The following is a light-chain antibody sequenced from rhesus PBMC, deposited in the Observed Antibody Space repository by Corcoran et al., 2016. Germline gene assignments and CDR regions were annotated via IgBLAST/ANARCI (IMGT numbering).Light chain of an antibody. J-gene: IGKJ4*01. CDR3: QQESNWALT. Sequence: EIVMTQSPATLSLSPGERATLSCRASQSVSSRLAWYQQKPGQAPRLLIYDASSRVTGIPDRFSGSGSGTVFTLTISSLEPEDVAVYFCQQESNWALTFGGGTKVEIK. CDR1: QSVSSR. V-gene: IGKV3-17*02. CDR2: DAS.